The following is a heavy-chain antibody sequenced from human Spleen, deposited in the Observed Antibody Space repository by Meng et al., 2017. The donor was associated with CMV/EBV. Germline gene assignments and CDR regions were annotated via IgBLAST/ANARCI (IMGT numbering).Heavy chain of an antibody. CDR3: AREVPDYDFWSGYFDY. J-gene: IGHJ4*02. V-gene: IGHV1-69*04. Sequence: SVKVSCKASNYTFTSYGISWVRQAPGEGLEWMGRILPVLDLTNYPQKFQGRVTITADKSTSTAYMELRSLRSEDTAVYYCAREVPDYDFWSGYFDYWGQGTLVTVSS. D-gene: IGHD3-3*01. CDR1: NYTFTSYG. CDR2: ILPVLDLT.